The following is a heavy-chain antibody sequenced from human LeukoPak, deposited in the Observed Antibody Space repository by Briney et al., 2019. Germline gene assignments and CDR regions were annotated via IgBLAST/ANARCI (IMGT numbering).Heavy chain of an antibody. J-gene: IGHJ4*02. D-gene: IGHD2-15*01. CDR1: GYTFTNND. V-gene: IGHV1-8*01. CDR2: MNPRSGNT. CDR3: AKVVSGGHHDY. Sequence: ASVKVSCKASGYTFTNNDISWVRQAAGQGLEWMGWMNPRSGNTGYAPKFQGRVTMTRDTSITTAYMELSALRSEDTAVYYCAKVVSGGHHDYWGQGTLVTVSS.